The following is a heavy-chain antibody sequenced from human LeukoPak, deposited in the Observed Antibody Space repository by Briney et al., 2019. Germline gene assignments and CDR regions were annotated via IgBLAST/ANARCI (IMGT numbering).Heavy chain of an antibody. CDR1: GFTFSDFS. CDR2: ISDNGDDT. D-gene: IGHD4-11*01. J-gene: IGHJ4*02. V-gene: IGHV3-23*01. Sequence: GRSLRLSCAASGFTFSDFSMNWVRQAPGKGLDWVSSISDNGDDTYYADSVKGRFTISRDKSTNTLYLQMNSLRADDTAVYYCAKGYYGNYVAVDYWGQGTLVTVSS. CDR3: AKGYYGNYVAVDY.